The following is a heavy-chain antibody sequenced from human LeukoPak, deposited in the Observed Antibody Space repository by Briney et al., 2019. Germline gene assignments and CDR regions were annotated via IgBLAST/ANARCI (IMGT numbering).Heavy chain of an antibody. CDR3: ATRRSYGQRFDY. J-gene: IGHJ4*02. Sequence: SETLSLTCTVSGGSISSYYWSWIRQPPGKGLEWIGYIYYTGSTNYNPSLKSRVTISVDTSKNQFSLKLSSVTAADTAVYYCATRRSYGQRFDYWGQGTLVTVSS. D-gene: IGHD3-10*01. CDR2: IYYTGST. V-gene: IGHV4-59*12. CDR1: GGSISSYY.